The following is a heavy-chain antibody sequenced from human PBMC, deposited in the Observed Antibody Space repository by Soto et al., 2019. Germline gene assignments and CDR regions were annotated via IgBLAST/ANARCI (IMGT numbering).Heavy chain of an antibody. CDR1: GDSVSMNSAG. D-gene: IGHD6-19*01. CDR3: ARGWLATNFDS. CDR2: TYYAYKWIN. J-gene: IGHJ4*02. V-gene: IGHV6-1*01. Sequence: QAQLQQSGPGLVKPSQTLSLSCAISGDSVSMNSAGWNWIRQSPSRGLEWLGRTYYAYKWINDYAVSVKSRMTINVDTSKNHFSLQLNSVTPEDTAVYYCARGWLATNFDSWGQGTLVTVSS.